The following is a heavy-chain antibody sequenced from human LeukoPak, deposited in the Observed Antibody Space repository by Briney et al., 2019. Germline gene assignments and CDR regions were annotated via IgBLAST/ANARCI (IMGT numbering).Heavy chain of an antibody. CDR1: GFTFSSYG. CDR3: ARQGDIVVVPAAIDAFDI. J-gene: IGHJ3*02. Sequence: PGRSLRLSCAACGFTFSSYGMHWVRQAPGKGLEWGAVISYDGSNKYYADSVKGRFTISRDNSKNTLYLQMNSLRAEDTAVYYCARQGDIVVVPAAIDAFDIWGQGTMVAVSS. D-gene: IGHD2-2*02. CDR2: ISYDGSNK. V-gene: IGHV3-30*03.